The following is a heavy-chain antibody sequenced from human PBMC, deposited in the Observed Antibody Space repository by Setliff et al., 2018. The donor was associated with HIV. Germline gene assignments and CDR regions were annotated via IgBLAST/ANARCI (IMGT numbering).Heavy chain of an antibody. Sequence: GASVNVSCKTSGYSFSSHGVSWVRQAPGQGLEWVGWISSYTGKTKYAQNVQGRVTLTTDTSTSTAYMDLRSLRPDDTAVYYCAKDISASALYYYGMGVWGQGTTVTVSS. CDR1: GYSFSSHG. CDR3: AKDISASALYYYGMGV. CDR2: ISSYTGKT. D-gene: IGHD6-13*01. V-gene: IGHV1-18*01. J-gene: IGHJ6*02.